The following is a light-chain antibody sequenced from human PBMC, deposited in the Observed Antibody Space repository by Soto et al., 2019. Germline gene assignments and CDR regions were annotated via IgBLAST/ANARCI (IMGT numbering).Light chain of an antibody. CDR3: MQALQTLWT. Sequence: DIVMTQSPLSLPVTPGEPASISCRSSQSLLHSNGYNYLDWYLQKPGQSPQLLIYLGSNRSSGVPDRFSGSGSGTDFTLKISRVEAEDVGVHYCMQALQTLWTFGQGTKVDIK. CDR1: QSLLHSNGYNY. V-gene: IGKV2-28*01. J-gene: IGKJ1*01. CDR2: LGS.